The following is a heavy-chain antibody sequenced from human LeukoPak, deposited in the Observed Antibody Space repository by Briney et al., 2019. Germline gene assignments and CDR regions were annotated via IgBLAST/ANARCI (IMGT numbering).Heavy chain of an antibody. V-gene: IGHV1-18*01. Sequence: GSVQVSCKASGYTFTSYGISWVRQAPGQGLEWMGWISAYNGNTNYAQKLQGRVTMTTDTSTSTAYMELRSLRSDDTAVYYCARVHIVVVTAIGFDYWGQGTLVTVSS. D-gene: IGHD2-21*02. J-gene: IGHJ4*02. CDR2: ISAYNGNT. CDR3: ARVHIVVVTAIGFDY. CDR1: GYTFTSYG.